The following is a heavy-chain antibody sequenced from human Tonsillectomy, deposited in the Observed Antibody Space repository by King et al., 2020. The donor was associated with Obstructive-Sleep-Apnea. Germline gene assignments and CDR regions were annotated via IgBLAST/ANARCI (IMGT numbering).Heavy chain of an antibody. J-gene: IGHJ4*02. V-gene: IGHV3-49*03. CDR2: IRSKAYGGTA. D-gene: IGHD3-22*01. CDR3: ARDLGYHDSSVYYGGHFDY. CDR1: GFTFSDYT. Sequence: QLVQSGGGLVQPGRSLRLSCTASGFTFSDYTMSWFRQAPGKGLEWVGLIRSKAYGGTADYAASVKGRFTISRDDSKSIAYLQMNSLKTEDTAVYYCARDLGYHDSSVYYGGHFDYWGQGTLVTVSS.